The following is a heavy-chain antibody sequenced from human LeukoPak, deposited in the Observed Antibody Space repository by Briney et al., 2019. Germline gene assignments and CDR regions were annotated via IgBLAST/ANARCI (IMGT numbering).Heavy chain of an antibody. D-gene: IGHD5-12*01. J-gene: IGHJ4*02. CDR3: ARDLIVDIVARGDY. V-gene: IGHV1-2*02. CDR2: INPNSGGT. CDR1: GYTFTGYY. Sequence: ASVKVSCKASGYTFTGYYMHWVRQAPGQGLEWMGWINPNSGGTNYAQKFQGRVTMTRDTSISTAYMELSRLRSDDTAVYYCARDLIVDIVARGDYWGQGTLVTVSS.